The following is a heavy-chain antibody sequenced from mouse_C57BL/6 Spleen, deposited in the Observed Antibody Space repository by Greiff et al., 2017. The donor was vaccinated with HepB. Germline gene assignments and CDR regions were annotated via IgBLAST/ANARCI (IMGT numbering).Heavy chain of an antibody. V-gene: IGHV5-4*03. D-gene: IGHD4-1*02. Sequence: EVKVEESGGGLVKPGGSLKLSCAASGFTFSSYAMSWVRQTPEKRLEWVATISDGGSYTYYPDNVKGRFTISRDNAKNNLYLQMSHLKSEDTAMYYCARAQLGRDFDYWGQGTTLTVSS. J-gene: IGHJ2*01. CDR2: ISDGGSYT. CDR3: ARAQLGRDFDY. CDR1: GFTFSSYA.